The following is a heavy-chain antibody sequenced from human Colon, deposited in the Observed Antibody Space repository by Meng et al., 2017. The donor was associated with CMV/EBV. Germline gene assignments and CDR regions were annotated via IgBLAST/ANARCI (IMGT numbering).Heavy chain of an antibody. V-gene: IGHV2-5*02. Sequence: QIRLKRSGPQLVKPTQTLTLICTFSGFSLRTPEVGVHWIRQPPGKALEWLALIYWDDDNQFRPSLKNRITITKDTSKNQVVLTMTNMDPVDTATYYCAHGRGWLTDYWGQGTLVTVSS. CDR1: GFSLRTPEVG. D-gene: IGHD6-19*01. J-gene: IGHJ4*02. CDR2: IYWDDDN. CDR3: AHGRGWLTDY.